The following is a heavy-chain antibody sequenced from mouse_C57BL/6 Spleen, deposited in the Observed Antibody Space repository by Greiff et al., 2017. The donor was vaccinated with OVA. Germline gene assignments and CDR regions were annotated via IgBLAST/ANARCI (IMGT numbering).Heavy chain of an antibody. D-gene: IGHD4-1*01. CDR1: GFSLTSYG. J-gene: IGHJ3*01. V-gene: IGHV2-2*01. Sequence: VKVVESGPGLVQPSQSLSITCTVSGFSLTSYGVHWVRQSPGKGLEWLGVIWSGGSTDYNAAFISRLSISKDNSKSQVFFKMNSLQADDTAIYYSASSNPPAWFAYWGQGTLVTVSA. CDR3: ASSNPPAWFAY. CDR2: IWSGGST.